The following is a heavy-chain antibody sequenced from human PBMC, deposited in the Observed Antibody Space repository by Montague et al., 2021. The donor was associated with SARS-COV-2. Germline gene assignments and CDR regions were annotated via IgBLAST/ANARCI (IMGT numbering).Heavy chain of an antibody. CDR2: IYYSGST. D-gene: IGHD5-12*01. V-gene: IGHV4-31*03. CDR3: ARVEFDGGYDSVPLDV. CDR1: GGSISSGGYY. J-gene: IGHJ6*02. Sequence: TLSLTCTVSGGSISSGGYYWSWIRQHPGKGLEWIGYIYYSGSTXYNPSLKSRFTISVDTSKNQFSLKLSSVTAADTAVYYCARVEFDGGYDSVPLDVWGQGTTFTVSS.